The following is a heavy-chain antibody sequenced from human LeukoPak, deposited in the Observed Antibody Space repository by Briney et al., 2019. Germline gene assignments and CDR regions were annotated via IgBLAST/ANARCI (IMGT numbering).Heavy chain of an antibody. V-gene: IGHV4-59*01. D-gene: IGHD2-2*01. J-gene: IGHJ3*02. CDR1: GGSISSYY. CDR3: ARGSYCSSTSCYARAFDI. Sequence: NPSETLSLTCTVSGGSISSYYWSWIRQPPGKGLEWIGYIYYSGSTNYNPSLKSRVTISVDTSKNQFSLKLSSVTAADTAVYYCARGSYCSSTSCYARAFDIWGQGTMVTVSS. CDR2: IYYSGST.